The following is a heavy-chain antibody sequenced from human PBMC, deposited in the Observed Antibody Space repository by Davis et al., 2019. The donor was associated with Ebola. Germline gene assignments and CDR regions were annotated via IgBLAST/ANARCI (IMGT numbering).Heavy chain of an antibody. CDR1: GFTFDDYA. CDR3: ACRGVLVF. D-gene: IGHD3-10*01. V-gene: IGHV3-9*01. CDR2: ISWNSGSI. J-gene: IGHJ4*02. Sequence: SLKISCAASGFTFDDYAMHWVRQAPGKGLEWVSGISWNSGSIGYADSVKGRFTISRDNAKNSLYLQMNSPRAEDTAVYYCACRGVLVFWGQGTLVTVSS.